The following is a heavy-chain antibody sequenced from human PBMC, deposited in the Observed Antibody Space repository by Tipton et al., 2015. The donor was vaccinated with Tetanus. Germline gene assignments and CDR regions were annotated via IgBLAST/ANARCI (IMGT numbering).Heavy chain of an antibody. CDR2: VSSTSAYI. CDR3: ASGSTLDY. D-gene: IGHD6-25*01. V-gene: IGHV3-21*06. CDR1: GFTFSTFG. J-gene: IGHJ4*02. Sequence: GSLRLSCAASGFTFSTFGMHWVRQAPGKGLEWVASVSSTSAYIYYADSLKGRFTISRDNAKNSLYLQLNSLTGEDTAVYYCASGSTLDYWGQGILVAVSS.